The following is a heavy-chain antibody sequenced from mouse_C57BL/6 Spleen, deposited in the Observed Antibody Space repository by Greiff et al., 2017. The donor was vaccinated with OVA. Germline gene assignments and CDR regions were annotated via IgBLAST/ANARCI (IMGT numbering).Heavy chain of an antibody. J-gene: IGHJ2*01. CDR3: ARYYYGLDY. V-gene: IGHV1-82*01. Sequence: QVTLKESGPELVKPGASVKISCKASGYAFSSSWMNWVKQRPGKGLEWIGRIYPGDGDTNYNGKFKGKATLTADKSSSTAYMQLSSLTSEDSAVYFCARYYYGLDYWGQGTTLTVSS. CDR1: GYAFSSSW. CDR2: IYPGDGDT. D-gene: IGHD1-1*01.